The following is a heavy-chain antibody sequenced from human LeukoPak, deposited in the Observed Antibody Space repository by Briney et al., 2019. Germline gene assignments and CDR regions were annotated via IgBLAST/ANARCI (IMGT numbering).Heavy chain of an antibody. CDR2: ISNSGSTI. CDR3: ARGGSSDMATTSYFDY. Sequence: GGSLRLSCAASGFTFSDYYMSWLRQAPGKGLEWVSYISNSGSTIYYADSVKGRFTISRDNAKNSLYLQMNSLRAEDTAVYYCARGGSSDMATTSYFDYWGQGSLVTVSS. CDR1: GFTFSDYY. V-gene: IGHV3-11*01. J-gene: IGHJ4*02. D-gene: IGHD5-24*01.